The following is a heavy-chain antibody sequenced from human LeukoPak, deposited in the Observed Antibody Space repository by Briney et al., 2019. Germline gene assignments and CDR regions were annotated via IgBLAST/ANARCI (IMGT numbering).Heavy chain of an antibody. CDR3: ARVSCSRTSCYAGFTFSHPYDY. CDR2: INSDGSST. D-gene: IGHD2-2*01. V-gene: IGHV3-74*01. CDR1: GFTLTNYW. Sequence: TGGSLRLSCAASGFTLTNYWMHWVRQGPGKGLVWVSRINSDGSSTNYADSVKGRFTISRDNAKNTLYLQMNSLRAEDTAVYYCARVSCSRTSCYAGFTFSHPYDYWGQGTLVTVSS. J-gene: IGHJ4*02.